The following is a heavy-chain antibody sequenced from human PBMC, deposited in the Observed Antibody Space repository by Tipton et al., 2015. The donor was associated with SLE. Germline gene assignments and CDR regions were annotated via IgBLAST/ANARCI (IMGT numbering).Heavy chain of an antibody. CDR3: TRARDFWDV. V-gene: IGHV3-21*04. D-gene: IGHD3-3*01. CDR2: ISSSSRYI. Sequence: SLRLSCAASGFIFSDYSMNWVRQAPGKGLEWVSSISSSSRYIYHAESLKGRFTISRDNTKNSLYLQMNSLRADDTAVYYCTRARDFWDVWGQGTTVTVSS. CDR1: GFIFSDYS. J-gene: IGHJ6*02.